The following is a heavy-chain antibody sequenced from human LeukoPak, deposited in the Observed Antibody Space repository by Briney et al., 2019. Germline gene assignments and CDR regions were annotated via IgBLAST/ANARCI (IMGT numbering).Heavy chain of an antibody. CDR3: AKSNPGDYALHLIDH. CDR2: ISSDGNTK. D-gene: IGHD4-17*01. J-gene: IGHJ4*02. CDR1: GFTFSNYA. V-gene: IGHV3-30*04. Sequence: GGSLRLSCAASGFTFSNYAMHWVRQAPGKGLEWVAVISSDGNTKYYVDSVKGRFTISRDNSKNTLYLQMNSLRPEDAAIYYCAKSNPGDYALHLIDHRGPGTLVTVSS.